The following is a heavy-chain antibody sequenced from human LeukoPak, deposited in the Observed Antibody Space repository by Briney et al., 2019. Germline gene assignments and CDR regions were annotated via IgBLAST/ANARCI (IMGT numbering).Heavy chain of an antibody. D-gene: IGHD6-19*01. CDR2: INPSGGST. J-gene: IGHJ6*02. V-gene: IGHV1-46*01. CDR1: GYTFTSYY. Sequence: ASVKDSCKASGYTFTSYYIHWVRQAPGQGLEWVGIINPSGGSTSYAQKFQGRVTMTRDTSTSTVYMELSSLRSEDTAVYYCARDIAVAGTPSDYYYGMDVWGQGTTVTVSS. CDR3: ARDIAVAGTPSDYYYGMDV.